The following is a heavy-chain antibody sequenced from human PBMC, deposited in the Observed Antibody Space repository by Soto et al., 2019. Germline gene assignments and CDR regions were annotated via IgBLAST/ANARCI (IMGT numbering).Heavy chain of an antibody. V-gene: IGHV1-69*14. CDR2: ILPIFDTA. J-gene: IGHJ6*02. D-gene: IGHD6-13*01. CDR1: GDTFSSYA. Sequence: QVQLVQSGAEVKKPGSSVKVSCKASGDTFSSYAISWVRQAPGQGLEWMGGILPIFDTANYEQKFQGRVTRTADKSTSKAYMEMNSLRSEDTALYYSAITETPSRSRYYYHYGMDVGGQGTSFTVSS. CDR3: AITETPSRSRYYYHYGMDV.